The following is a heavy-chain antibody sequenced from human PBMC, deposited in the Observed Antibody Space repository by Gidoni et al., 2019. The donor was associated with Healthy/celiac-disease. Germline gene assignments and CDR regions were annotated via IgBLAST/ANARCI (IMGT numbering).Heavy chain of an antibody. CDR1: GFTFDDYA. CDR3: AKGPRYCSGGSCYFDY. CDR2: ISWNSGSI. D-gene: IGHD2-15*01. J-gene: IGHJ4*02. Sequence: EVQLVESGGGLVQPGRSLRLSCAASGFTFDDYAMRWVRQAPGKGLEWVSGISWNSGSIGYADSVKGRFTISRDNAKNSLYLQMNSLRAEDTALYYCAKGPRYCSGGSCYFDYWGQGTLVTVSS. V-gene: IGHV3-9*01.